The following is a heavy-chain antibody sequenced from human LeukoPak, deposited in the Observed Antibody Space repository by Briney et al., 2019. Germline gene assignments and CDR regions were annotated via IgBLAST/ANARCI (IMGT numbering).Heavy chain of an antibody. D-gene: IGHD6-6*01. CDR2: ISGSGGST. CDR1: GFTFSSYA. Sequence: GGSLRLSCAASGFTFSSYAMSWVRQAPGKGLEWASAISGSGGSTYYADSVKGRFTISRDNSKNTLYLQMNSLRAEDTAVYYCAKGGSSKGGYFDYWGQRTLVTVSS. V-gene: IGHV3-23*01. CDR3: AKGGSSKGGYFDY. J-gene: IGHJ4*02.